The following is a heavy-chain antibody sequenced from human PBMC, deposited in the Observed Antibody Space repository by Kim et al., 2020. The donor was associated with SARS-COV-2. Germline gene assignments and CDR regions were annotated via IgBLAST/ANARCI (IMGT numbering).Heavy chain of an antibody. CDR2: TYYRSKWYN. J-gene: IGHJ5*02. CDR1: GDSVSSNSAA. V-gene: IGHV6-1*01. D-gene: IGHD3-22*01. Sequence: SQTLSLSCAIPGDSVSSNSAAWNWIRQSPSRGLEWLGRTYYRSKWYNDYAVSVKSRITINPDTSKNQFSLQLNSVTPEDTAVYYCARDYDSSGYYYGYNWFDPWGQGTLVTVSS. CDR3: ARDYDSSGYYYGYNWFDP.